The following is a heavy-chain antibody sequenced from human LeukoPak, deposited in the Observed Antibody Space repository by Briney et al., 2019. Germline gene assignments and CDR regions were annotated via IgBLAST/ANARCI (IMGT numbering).Heavy chain of an antibody. CDR3: ARDGGIVGAETPLDFDY. V-gene: IGHV1-69*05. Sequence: SVKVSCKASGGTFSSNTITWVRQAPGQGLEWMGDIIPIFGRTNYAQKFQGRVTITTDESTSTVYMEMSSLKSEDTAVYYCARDGGIVGAETPLDFDYWGQGTLVTVSS. CDR2: IIPIFGRT. CDR1: GGTFSSNT. J-gene: IGHJ4*02. D-gene: IGHD1-26*01.